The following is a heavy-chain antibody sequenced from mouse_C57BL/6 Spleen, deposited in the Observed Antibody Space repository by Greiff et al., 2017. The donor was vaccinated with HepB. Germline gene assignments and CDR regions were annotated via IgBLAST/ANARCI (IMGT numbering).Heavy chain of an antibody. CDR3: ASYGNSNWYFDV. D-gene: IGHD2-1*01. V-gene: IGHV5-4*01. CDR1: GFTFSSYA. J-gene: IGHJ1*03. Sequence: EVQLVESGGGLVKPGGSLKLSCAASGFTFSSYAMSWVRQTPEKRLEWVATISDGGSYTYYPDNVKGRFTISRDNAKNNLYLQMSHLKSEDTAMYYCASYGNSNWYFDVWGTGTTVTVSS. CDR2: ISDGGSYT.